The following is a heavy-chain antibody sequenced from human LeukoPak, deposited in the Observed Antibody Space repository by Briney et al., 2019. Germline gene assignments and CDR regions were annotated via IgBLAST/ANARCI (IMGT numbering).Heavy chain of an antibody. CDR3: ARDHYGDPIDY. CDR2: INHSGST. V-gene: IGHV4-34*01. CDR1: GGSFSGYY. J-gene: IGHJ4*02. Sequence: PSKTLSLTCAVYGGSFSGYYWSWIRQPPGKGLEWIGEINHSGSTNYNPSLKSRVTISVDTSKNQFSLKLSSVTAADTAVYYCARDHYGDPIDYWGQGTLVTVSS. D-gene: IGHD4-17*01.